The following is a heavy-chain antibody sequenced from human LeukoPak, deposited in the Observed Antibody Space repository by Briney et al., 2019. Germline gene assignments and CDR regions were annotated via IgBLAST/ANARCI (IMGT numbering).Heavy chain of an antibody. CDR1: GFTFSSYA. CDR3: ARPRGYSGYDLGSYYFDY. D-gene: IGHD5-12*01. Sequence: GGSLRLSCAASGFTFSSYAMHWVRQAPGKGLEWVAVISYDGSNKYYADSVKGRFTISRDNSKNTLYLQMNSLRAEDTAVYYCARPRGYSGYDLGSYYFDYWGQGTLVTVSS. V-gene: IGHV3-30-3*01. J-gene: IGHJ4*02. CDR2: ISYDGSNK.